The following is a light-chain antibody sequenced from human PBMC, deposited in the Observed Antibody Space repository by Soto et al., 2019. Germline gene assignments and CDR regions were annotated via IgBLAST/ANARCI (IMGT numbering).Light chain of an antibody. CDR2: EVS. J-gene: IGLJ1*01. V-gene: IGLV2-14*01. Sequence: QSALTQPASVSGSPGQSITISCTGTSSDVGGYNYVSWFKHHPGKAPKLIIYEVSYRPSGVSARYSGSKYGDTASLTIYGLQAEDEADYYCSSFTNTITRYAFGTGTKLTVL. CDR1: SSDVGGYNY. CDR3: SSFTNTITRYA.